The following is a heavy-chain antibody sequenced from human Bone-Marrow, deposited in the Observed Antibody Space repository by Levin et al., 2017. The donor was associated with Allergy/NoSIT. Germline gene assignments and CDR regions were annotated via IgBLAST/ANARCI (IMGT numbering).Heavy chain of an antibody. CDR2: IFHSGSS. Sequence: SCTVSGGSFTNYYWSWVRQPPGRGLEWVGYIFHSGSSTSNPSLGSRVTISVDTSQNQVSLELRSVTAADTAVYYCARGGGGYDFYFDVWGQGALVTVSS. D-gene: IGHD3-3*01. V-gene: IGHV4-59*01. J-gene: IGHJ4*02. CDR1: GGSFTNYY. CDR3: ARGGGGYDFYFDV.